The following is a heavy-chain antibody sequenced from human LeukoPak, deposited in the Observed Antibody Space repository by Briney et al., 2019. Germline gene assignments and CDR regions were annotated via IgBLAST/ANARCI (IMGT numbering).Heavy chain of an antibody. CDR1: GFTFSSYS. J-gene: IGHJ6*02. Sequence: PGGSLRLSCAASGFTFSSYSMNWVRQAPGKGLEWVSSISSSSSYIYYADSVKGRFTISRDNSKNSLYLQMNSLRTEDTALYYCAKDMRPAAKNYYYYYGMDVWGQGTTVTVSS. CDR2: ISSSSSYI. D-gene: IGHD2-2*01. CDR3: AKDMRPAAKNYYYYYGMDV. V-gene: IGHV3-21*04.